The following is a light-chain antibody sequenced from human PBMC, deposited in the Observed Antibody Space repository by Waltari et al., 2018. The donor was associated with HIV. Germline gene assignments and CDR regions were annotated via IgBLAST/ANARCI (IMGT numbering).Light chain of an antibody. CDR2: GTY. J-gene: IGKJ2*01. Sequence: EIVMTQSPATLSLSPGDGATLSCRASRNIDRNLAWYQQKPGQSPRLLIYGTYTRATGIPAKFSGSGSGTEFTLTVSSLQSEDFALYYCQQYNDWPYTFGQGTKL. CDR1: RNIDRN. V-gene: IGKV3-15*01. CDR3: QQYNDWPYT.